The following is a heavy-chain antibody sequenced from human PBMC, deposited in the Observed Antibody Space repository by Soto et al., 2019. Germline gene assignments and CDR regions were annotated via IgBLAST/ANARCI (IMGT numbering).Heavy chain of an antibody. Sequence: SVTLPLTWTVAGGSSGNNGCCRRVRQPPGKGLEWIGEIFHSGSTNYNPSLKTRVTISVDKSKNQFSLKLSSVTAADTAVYYCARVFSGSYSDYWGQGTLVTVSS. J-gene: IGHJ4*02. V-gene: IGHV4-4*02. CDR2: IFHSGST. CDR3: ARVFSGSYSDY. CDR1: GGSSGNNGC. D-gene: IGHD1-26*01.